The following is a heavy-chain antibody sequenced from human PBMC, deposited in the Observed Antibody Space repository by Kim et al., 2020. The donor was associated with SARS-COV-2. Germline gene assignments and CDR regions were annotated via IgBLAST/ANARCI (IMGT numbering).Heavy chain of an antibody. CDR3: ARTRGGLFDY. D-gene: IGHD3-10*01. J-gene: IGHJ4*02. Sequence: STNYTPALKSRVTMSVDPSKNQFSLRLSSVTAADTAVYYCARTRGGLFDYWGQGILVTVSS. CDR2: ST. V-gene: IGHV4-4*07.